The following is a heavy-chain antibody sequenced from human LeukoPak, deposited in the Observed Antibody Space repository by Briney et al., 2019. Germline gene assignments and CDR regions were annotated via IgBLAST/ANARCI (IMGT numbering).Heavy chain of an antibody. V-gene: IGHV4-39*07. CDR3: ARCYYDSSGYYYLSDY. CDR2: VYYSGST. CDR1: GGSIYSSSYY. Sequence: SETLSLTCTVSGGSIYSSSYYWVWLRQPPGKGLEWIGSVYYSGSTYYNPSLKSRVTISVDTSKNQFSLKLSSVTAADTAVYYCARCYYDSSGYYYLSDYWGQGTLVTVSS. D-gene: IGHD3-22*01. J-gene: IGHJ4*02.